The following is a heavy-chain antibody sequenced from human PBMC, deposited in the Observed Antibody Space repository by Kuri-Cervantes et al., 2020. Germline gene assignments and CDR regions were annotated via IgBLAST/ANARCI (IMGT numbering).Heavy chain of an antibody. Sequence: SETLSLTCAVYGGSFSGYYWSWIRQPPGKGLEWIGEINHSGSTNYNPSLKSRVTISVDTSKNQFSLKLSSVTAADTAVYYCARATDGVDYWGQGTLVTDSS. D-gene: IGHD3-10*01. CDR3: ARATDGVDY. CDR1: GGSFSGYY. V-gene: IGHV4-34*01. J-gene: IGHJ4*02. CDR2: INHSGST.